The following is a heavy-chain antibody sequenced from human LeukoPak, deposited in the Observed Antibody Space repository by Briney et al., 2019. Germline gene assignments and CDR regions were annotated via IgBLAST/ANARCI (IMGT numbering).Heavy chain of an antibody. CDR1: GFTSSTYS. Sequence: GGSLRLSCAPSGFTSSTYSMNGVCPAPRRGLEWVSHICGRSSNILYADSVKGRFTLSRDNAKNSLYLQMNSLRAEDTAVYYCARGGSIEVVLGSIPADAFDFWGQGTMVTVSS. D-gene: IGHD2-2*02. V-gene: IGHV3-48*04. CDR2: ICGRSSNI. CDR3: ARGGSIEVVLGSIPADAFDF. J-gene: IGHJ3*01.